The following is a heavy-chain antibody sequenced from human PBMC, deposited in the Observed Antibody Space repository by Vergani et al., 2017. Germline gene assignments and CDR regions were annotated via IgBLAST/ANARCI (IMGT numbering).Heavy chain of an antibody. CDR2: IYYDGSKK. Sequence: QVQLVESGGGVVQPGRSLRLSCTSSEFTFSTYAMHWVRQAPGKGLEWVAIIYYDGSKKYYADSVKGRFTLSRDFSKNTLYLQMNSLRTDDTATYYCAKHFRGWGIDYWGQGTQVIVSS. CDR1: EFTFSTYA. CDR3: AKHFRGWGIDY. D-gene: IGHD3-16*01. J-gene: IGHJ4*02. V-gene: IGHV3-33*03.